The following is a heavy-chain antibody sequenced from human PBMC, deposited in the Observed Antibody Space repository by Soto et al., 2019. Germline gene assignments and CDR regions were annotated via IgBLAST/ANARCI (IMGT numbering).Heavy chain of an antibody. CDR2: INHTGGT. Sequence: SETLSLTGAVYGGSVNGYYWNWIRQPRGKGLEWIGEINHTGGTHYNPSLKSRVTMSVDTSKNQFSLRLSSVTAADMAIYYCATRITVFGLLIPPFDPWGQGTQVTVS. CDR1: GGSVNGYY. D-gene: IGHD3-3*01. V-gene: IGHV4-34*01. CDR3: ATRITVFGLLIPPFDP. J-gene: IGHJ5*02.